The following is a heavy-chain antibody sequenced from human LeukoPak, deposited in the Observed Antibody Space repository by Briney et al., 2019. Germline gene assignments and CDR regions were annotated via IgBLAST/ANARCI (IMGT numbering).Heavy chain of an antibody. D-gene: IGHD5-18*01. CDR1: GGSFSGYY. J-gene: IGHJ4*02. Sequence: SVTLSLTCAVYGGSFSGYYWSWIRQPPGKGLEWIGYIYYSGSTNYNPSLKSRVTISVDTSKNQFSLKLSSVTAADTAVYYCARGESYGFDYWGQGTLVTVSS. CDR3: ARGESYGFDY. CDR2: IYYSGST. V-gene: IGHV4-59*01.